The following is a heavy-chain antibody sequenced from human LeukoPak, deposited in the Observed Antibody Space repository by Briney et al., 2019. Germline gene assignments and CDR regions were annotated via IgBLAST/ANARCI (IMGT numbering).Heavy chain of an antibody. V-gene: IGHV3-30-3*01. Sequence: GGSLRLSCAASGFTFSSYAMHWVRQAPGKGLEWVAVISYDGSNKYYAGSVKGRFTISRDNSKNTLYLQMNSLRAEDTAVYYRARDLGDGYNFWRGPFDYWGQGTLVTVSS. CDR2: ISYDGSNK. CDR1: GFTFSSYA. D-gene: IGHD5-24*01. CDR3: ARDLGDGYNFWRGPFDY. J-gene: IGHJ4*02.